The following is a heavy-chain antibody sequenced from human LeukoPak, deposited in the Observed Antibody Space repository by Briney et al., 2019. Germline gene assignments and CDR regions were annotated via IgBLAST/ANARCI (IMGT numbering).Heavy chain of an antibody. CDR3: TKDYSSGWYGGIDY. CDR2: ITYDGNNK. V-gene: IGHV3-30*18. D-gene: IGHD6-19*01. CDR1: GFAFSNCG. J-gene: IGHJ4*02. Sequence: GGSLRLSCAASGFAFSNCGMHWVRQAPGKGLEWVAVITYDGNNKYYLDSVKGRFTISRDNSKNTLYLQMSSLRGEDTAVYYCTKDYSSGWYGGIDYWAREPWPPSPQ.